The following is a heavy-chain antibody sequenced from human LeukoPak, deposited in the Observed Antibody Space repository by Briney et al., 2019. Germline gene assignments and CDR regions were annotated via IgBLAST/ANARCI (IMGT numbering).Heavy chain of an antibody. V-gene: IGHV3-23*01. J-gene: IGHJ6*03. CDR2: ISGSGGST. Sequence: GGSLRLSCAASGFTFSSYAMSRVRQAPGKGLEWVSAISGSGGSTYYADSVKGRFTISRDNSKNTLYLQMNSLRAEDTAVYYCAKGGNWESSSWYHYYYMDVWGKGTTVTVSS. CDR1: GFTFSSYA. CDR3: AKGGNWESSSWYHYYYMDV. D-gene: IGHD6-13*01.